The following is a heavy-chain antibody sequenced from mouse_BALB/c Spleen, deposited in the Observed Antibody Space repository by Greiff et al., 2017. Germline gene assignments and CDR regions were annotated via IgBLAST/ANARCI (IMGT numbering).Heavy chain of an antibody. Sequence: VKLQQSGAELVKPGASVKLSCKASGYTFTSYDIHWVRQRPEQGLEWIGWIFPGDGSTKYNEKFKGKATLTTDKSSSTAYMQLSRLTSEDSAVYFCAREGGSPYWYFDVWGAGTTVTVSS. V-gene: IGHV1S56*01. CDR3: AREGGSPYWYFDV. J-gene: IGHJ1*01. CDR1: GYTFTSYD. CDR2: IFPGDGST. D-gene: IGHD1-1*01.